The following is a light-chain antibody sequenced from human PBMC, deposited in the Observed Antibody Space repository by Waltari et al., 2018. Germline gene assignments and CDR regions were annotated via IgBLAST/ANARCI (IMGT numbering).Light chain of an antibody. CDR3: QQRSNWPIT. J-gene: IGKJ5*01. Sequence: EIVLTQSPATLSLSPGERATLSCRASQSVSSYLAWYQQKPGQAPRHLIYDASNGATGIPARFSGSGSGTDFTLTISSLEPEDFAVYYCQQRSNWPITFGQGTRLEIK. V-gene: IGKV3-11*01. CDR2: DAS. CDR1: QSVSSY.